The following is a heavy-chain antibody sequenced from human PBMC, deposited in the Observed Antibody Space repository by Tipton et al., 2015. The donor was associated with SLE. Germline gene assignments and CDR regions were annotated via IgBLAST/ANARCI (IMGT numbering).Heavy chain of an antibody. J-gene: IGHJ4*02. CDR1: GGSFSGYY. D-gene: IGHD5-24*01. CDR3: ADGYPSAY. Sequence: TLSLTCAVYGGSFSGYYWSWIRQPPGNGLEWIGEINHSGSTYYNPSLKSRVTISVDRSKNQFSLQLNSVTPEDTAVYYCADGYPSAYWGQGTLVTVSS. CDR2: INHSGST. V-gene: IGHV4-34*01.